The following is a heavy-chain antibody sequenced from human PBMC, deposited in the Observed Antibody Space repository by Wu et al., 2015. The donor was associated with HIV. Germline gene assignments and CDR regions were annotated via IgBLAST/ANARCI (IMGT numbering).Heavy chain of an antibody. Sequence: QVQLVQSGAEVKKPGASLKVSCKASGYTFTDYYIYWVRQAPGQELEWMGWINPNSGGSFYAQTFQGRVTMTRDTSITTAYLELSSLRSGDTAMYYCARGGSVFAGIVEIITVRFAYWGQGTLVTVSS. V-gene: IGHV1-2*02. J-gene: IGHJ4*02. CDR1: GYTFTDYY. CDR3: ARGGSVFAGIVEIITVRFAY. CDR2: INPNSGGS. D-gene: IGHD1-26*01.